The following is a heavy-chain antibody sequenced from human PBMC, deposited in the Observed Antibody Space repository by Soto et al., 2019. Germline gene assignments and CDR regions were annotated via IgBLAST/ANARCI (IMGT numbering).Heavy chain of an antibody. J-gene: IGHJ6*02. CDR2: IYWDDDK. D-gene: IGHD2-15*01. CDR1: GFSLSTSGVG. CDR3: AYLPCSGGSCYWFSYSGMDV. V-gene: IGHV2-5*02. Sequence: QNTLKESGPTLVKPTQTLTLTCTLSGFSLSTSGVGVACIRQPPGKDLEWLALIYWDDDKRYRPSLETRLTITKDTSKNQVVLTMTNMDSVDTATYYCAYLPCSGGSCYWFSYSGMDVWGQGTTVTVSS.